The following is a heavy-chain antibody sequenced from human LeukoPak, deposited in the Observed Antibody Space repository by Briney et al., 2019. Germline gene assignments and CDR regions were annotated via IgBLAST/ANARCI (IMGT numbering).Heavy chain of an antibody. Sequence: GGSLRLSCAASGFTFNYYAMTWVRQAPGKGLEWVAVLSPHGNYEYYADSVQGRFTISRDDSKNTVYVQMKSLRDDDTAVYYCARDWRDRSLDYWGQGTLVTVSS. CDR1: GFTFNYYA. CDR2: LSPHGNYE. D-gene: IGHD3-3*01. J-gene: IGHJ4*02. V-gene: IGHV3-33*01. CDR3: ARDWRDRSLDY.